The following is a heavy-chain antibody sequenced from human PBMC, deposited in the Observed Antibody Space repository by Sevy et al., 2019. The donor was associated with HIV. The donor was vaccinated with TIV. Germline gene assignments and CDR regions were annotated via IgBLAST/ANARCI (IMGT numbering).Heavy chain of an antibody. CDR3: AREGIGYCSGGSCYSTYYFGMDV. V-gene: IGHV4-31*03. Sequence: SQTLSLTCTVSGGSISSGGYYWSWIRQHPGEGLEWIGYIYYSGSTYYNPSLKSRVTISVDTSKNQFSLKLSSVTAADTAVYYCAREGIGYCSGGSCYSTYYFGMDVWGQGTTVTVSS. D-gene: IGHD2-15*01. CDR2: IYYSGST. CDR1: GGSISSGGYY. J-gene: IGHJ6*01.